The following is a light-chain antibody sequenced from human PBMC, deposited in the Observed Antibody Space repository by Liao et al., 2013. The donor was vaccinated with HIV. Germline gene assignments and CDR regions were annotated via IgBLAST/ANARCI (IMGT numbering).Light chain of an antibody. CDR2: YDS. Sequence: SYELTQPPSVSVAPGKTARITCGEDNVGSKTVHWYQQKPGQAPVLVISYDSDRPSGIPERFSGSNSGNTATLTISRVEAGDEADYYCQVWDSSSDHRVFGTGTKVTVL. V-gene: IGLV3-21*01. CDR1: NVGSKT. J-gene: IGLJ1*01. CDR3: QVWDSSSDHRV.